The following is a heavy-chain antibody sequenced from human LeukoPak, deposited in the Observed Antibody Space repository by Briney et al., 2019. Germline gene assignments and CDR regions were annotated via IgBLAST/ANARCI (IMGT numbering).Heavy chain of an antibody. V-gene: IGHV4-59*01. CDR2: ISYSGST. D-gene: IGHD1-26*01. Sequence: SETLSLTCTVSGGSISSYYWSWLRQPPGEGLEWIGYISYSGSTNYNPSLKSRVSISVDTSKNQFSLKLSSVTGADTPVYYCARDPGGWPYYFDYWGQGTLVTVSS. CDR3: ARDPGGWPYYFDY. CDR1: GGSISSYY. J-gene: IGHJ4*02.